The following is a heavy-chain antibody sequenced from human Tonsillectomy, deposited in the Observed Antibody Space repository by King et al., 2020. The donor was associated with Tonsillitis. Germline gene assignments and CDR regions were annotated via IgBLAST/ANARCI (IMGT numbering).Heavy chain of an antibody. D-gene: IGHD6-19*01. CDR3: AKVLTAVAGVAYYYGMDV. V-gene: IGHV3-30*18. CDR2: ISYDGSNK. Sequence: VQLVESGGGVVQPGRSLRLSCAASGFTFSSYDMHWVRQAPGKGLEWVAVISYDGSNKYYADSVKGRFTISRDNFKNTLYLQMNSLSAEDTAVYYCAKVLTAVAGVAYYYGMDVWGQGTTVTVSS. J-gene: IGHJ6*02. CDR1: GFTFSSYD.